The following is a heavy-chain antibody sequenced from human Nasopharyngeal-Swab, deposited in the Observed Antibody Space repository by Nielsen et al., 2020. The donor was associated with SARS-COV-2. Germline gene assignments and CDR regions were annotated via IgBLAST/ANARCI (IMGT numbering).Heavy chain of an antibody. Sequence: GESLKISCVASGFTFSSYWMHWVRQAPGKGLVWVSRINSDGSSTSYADSVKGRFTISRDNAKNTLYLQMNSLRAEDTAVYYCARAFRYYYMDVWGKGTTVTVSS. CDR2: INSDGSST. V-gene: IGHV3-74*01. CDR3: ARAFRYYYMDV. CDR1: GFTFSSYW. J-gene: IGHJ6*03.